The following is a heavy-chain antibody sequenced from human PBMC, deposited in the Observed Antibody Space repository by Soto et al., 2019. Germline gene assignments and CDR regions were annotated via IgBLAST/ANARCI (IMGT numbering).Heavy chain of an antibody. CDR1: GFTFISYA. Sequence: PGGSLRLSCAASGFTFISYAMSWVRQAPGMGLEWVSAISGSGGSTYYADSVKGRFTISRDNSKNTLYLQMNSLRAEDTAVYYCSKPLYSSGWYEAFDIWGQGTMVTVSS. D-gene: IGHD6-19*01. CDR3: SKPLYSSGWYEAFDI. V-gene: IGHV3-23*01. J-gene: IGHJ3*02. CDR2: ISGSGGST.